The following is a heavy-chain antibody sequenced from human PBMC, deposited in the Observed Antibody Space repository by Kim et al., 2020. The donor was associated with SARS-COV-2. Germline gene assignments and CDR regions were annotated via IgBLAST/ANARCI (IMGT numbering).Heavy chain of an antibody. V-gene: IGHV1-3*01. CDR1: GYTFISYV. D-gene: IGHD3-10*01. J-gene: IGHJ4*02. Sequence: ASVKVSCKASGYTFISYVIHWVRQAPGQRLEWMGWINAGNGNTKYSQNFQDRVTITRDTSASTAFMELSSLRSEDTAVYYCARESAYFGSGWIGASFDHWGQGTLVTVSS. CDR3: ARESAYFGSGWIGASFDH. CDR2: INAGNGNT.